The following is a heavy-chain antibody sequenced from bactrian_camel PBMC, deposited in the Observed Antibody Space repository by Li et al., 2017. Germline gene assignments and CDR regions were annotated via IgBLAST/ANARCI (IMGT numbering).Heavy chain of an antibody. J-gene: IGHJ4*01. D-gene: IGHD1*01. V-gene: IGHV3S10*01. CDR3: VQADHYRQYNPYGA. Sequence: VQLVESGGGLVQAGGSLRLSCTASGFTFGDFYMSWVRLAPGKGLEWVSNLYTDGITHYADSVKGRFTTSRDNAKNTAYLQMNSLKSEDTAMYCCVQADHYRQYNPYGARGQGTQVTVS. CDR1: GFTFGDFY. CDR2: LYTDGIT.